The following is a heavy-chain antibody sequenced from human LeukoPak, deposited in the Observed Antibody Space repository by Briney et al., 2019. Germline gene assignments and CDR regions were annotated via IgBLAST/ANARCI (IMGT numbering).Heavy chain of an antibody. CDR3: ARSRLWSSWFDP. D-gene: IGHD2-21*01. V-gene: IGHV4-34*01. CDR2: INHSGST. Sequence: SETLSLTCAVYGGSFMGYYWSWIRQPPGKGLEWIGEINHSGSTNYNPSLKSRVTISVDTSKNQFSLKLSSVTAADTAVYYCARSRLWSSWFDPWGQGTLVTVSS. CDR1: GGSFMGYY. J-gene: IGHJ5*02.